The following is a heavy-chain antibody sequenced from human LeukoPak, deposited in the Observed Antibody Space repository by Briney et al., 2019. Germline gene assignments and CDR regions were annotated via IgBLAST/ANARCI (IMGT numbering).Heavy chain of an antibody. D-gene: IGHD3-22*01. CDR2: INHSGST. V-gene: IGHV4-34*01. CDR3: ARVGIDSSGYYYYYYYMDV. CDR1: GGSFSGYY. J-gene: IGHJ6*03. Sequence: PSETLPLTCAVYGGSFSGYYWSWIRQPPGKGLEWIGEINHSGSTNYNPSLKSRVTISVDTSKNQFSLKLSSVTAADTAVYYCARVGIDSSGYYYYYYYMDVWGKGTTVTVSS.